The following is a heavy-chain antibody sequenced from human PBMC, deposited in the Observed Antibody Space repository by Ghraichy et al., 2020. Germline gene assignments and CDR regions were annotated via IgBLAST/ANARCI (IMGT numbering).Heavy chain of an antibody. V-gene: IGHV3-7*03. Sequence: GSLRLSCAASGLTFSSYWMTWVRQAPGKGLEWVANIKQDGSEKYYVDSVKGRFTISRDNAKNSLFLQMNSLRAEDTAVFYCARPFDQYFDYWGQGTLVTVSS. J-gene: IGHJ4*02. CDR1: GLTFSSYW. CDR3: ARPFDQYFDY. CDR2: IKQDGSEK. D-gene: IGHD3-9*01.